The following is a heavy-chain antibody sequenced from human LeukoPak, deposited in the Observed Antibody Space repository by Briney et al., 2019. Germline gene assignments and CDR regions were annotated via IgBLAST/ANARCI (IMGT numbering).Heavy chain of an antibody. V-gene: IGHV3-48*01. CDR3: ARDPGYYYMDV. CDR2: ISSSSSTI. CDR1: GFTFSSYE. J-gene: IGHJ6*03. Sequence: PGGSLRLSCAASGFTFSSYEMNWVRQAPGKGLEWVSYISSSSSTIYYADPVKGRFTISRDNAKNSLYLQMNSLRAEDTAAYYCARDPGYYYMDVWGKGTTVTVSS.